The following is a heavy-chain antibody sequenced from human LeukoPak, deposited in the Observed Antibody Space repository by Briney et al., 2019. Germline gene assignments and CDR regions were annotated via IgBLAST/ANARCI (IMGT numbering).Heavy chain of an antibody. V-gene: IGHV3-72*01. CDR3: ARSLSYYDFWSGYYSPYIDY. Sequence: GGSLRLSCAASGFTFSDHYMDWVRQAPGKGLEWVGRTRNKANSYTTEYAASVKGRFTISRDDSKNSLYLQMNSLKTEDTAVYYCARSLSYYDFWSGYYSPYIDYWGQGTLVTVSS. D-gene: IGHD3-3*01. CDR2: TRNKANSYTT. J-gene: IGHJ4*02. CDR1: GFTFSDHY.